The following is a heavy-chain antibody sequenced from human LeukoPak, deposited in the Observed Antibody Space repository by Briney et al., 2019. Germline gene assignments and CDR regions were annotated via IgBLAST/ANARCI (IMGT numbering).Heavy chain of an antibody. CDR1: GYTFTSYG. V-gene: IGHV1-18*01. Sequence: ASVKVSCKASGYTFTSYGISWVRQAPGQGLEWMGWISAYNGNTNYAQKLQGRVTMTTDTSTSTAYMELRSLRSDDTAVYYCARSPSGSYSTAYDYWGQGTLVTVSS. CDR3: ARSPSGSYSTAYDY. CDR2: ISAYNGNT. D-gene: IGHD1-26*01. J-gene: IGHJ4*02.